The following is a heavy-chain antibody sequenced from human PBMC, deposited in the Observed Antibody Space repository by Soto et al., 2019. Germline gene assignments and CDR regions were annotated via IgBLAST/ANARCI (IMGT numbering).Heavy chain of an antibody. CDR3: ARHRAYGEYVGAFDI. D-gene: IGHD4-17*01. Sequence: GESLKISCKGSGYSFTSYWIGRVRQMPGKGLECMGIIYPGDSDTRYSPSFQGQVTISADKSISTAYLQWSSLKASDTAMYYCARHRAYGEYVGAFDIWGQGTKVTVSS. CDR1: GYSFTSYW. CDR2: IYPGDSDT. J-gene: IGHJ3*02. V-gene: IGHV5-51*01.